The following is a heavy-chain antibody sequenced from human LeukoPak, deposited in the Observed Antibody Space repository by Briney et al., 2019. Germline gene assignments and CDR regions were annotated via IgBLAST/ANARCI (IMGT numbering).Heavy chain of an antibody. J-gene: IGHJ4*02. CDR3: AREDWYVAAAGTFDY. Sequence: ASVKVSCKASGYTFTSYDINLVRQATGQGLEWMGWMNPNSGNTGYAQKFQGRVAITRNTSISTAYMELSSLRSEDTAVYYCAREDWYVAAAGTFDYWGQGTLVTVSS. CDR1: GYTFTSYD. CDR2: MNPNSGNT. D-gene: IGHD6-13*01. V-gene: IGHV1-8*03.